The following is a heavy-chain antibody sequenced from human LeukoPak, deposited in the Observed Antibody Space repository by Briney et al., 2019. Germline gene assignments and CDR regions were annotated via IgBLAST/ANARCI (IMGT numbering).Heavy chain of an antibody. J-gene: IGHJ4*02. D-gene: IGHD6-19*01. CDR3: ARECSGWYHDY. V-gene: IGHV4-61*02. CDR1: GGSISSGDYY. CDR2: IYTSGST. Sequence: SETLSLTCAVYGGSISSGDYYWRWIRQPAGKGLEWIGRIYTSGSTSYNPSLKSRVTMSVDTSKNQFSLKLSSVTAADTAVYYCARECSGWYHDYWGQGTLVTVSS.